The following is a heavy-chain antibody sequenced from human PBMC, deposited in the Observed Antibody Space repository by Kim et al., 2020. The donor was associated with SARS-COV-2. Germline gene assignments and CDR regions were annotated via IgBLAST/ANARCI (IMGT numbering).Heavy chain of an antibody. D-gene: IGHD3-22*01. V-gene: IGHV1-69*13. Sequence: SVKVSCKASGGTFSSYDISWVRQAPGQGLEWMGGIIPSFGTANYAQKFQGRVTITADESTSTAYMELSSLRSEDTAVYYCAREYYYDSSGYYFYYWGHGTLVTVSS. CDR1: GGTFSSYD. CDR2: IIPSFGTA. CDR3: AREYYYDSSGYYFYY. J-gene: IGHJ4*01.